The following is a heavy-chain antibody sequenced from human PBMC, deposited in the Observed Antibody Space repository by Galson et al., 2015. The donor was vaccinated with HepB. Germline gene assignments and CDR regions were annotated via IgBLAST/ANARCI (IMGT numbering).Heavy chain of an antibody. CDR2: IYYSGST. V-gene: IGHV4-39*07. CDR3: ARGIAVAGTYYFDY. J-gene: IGHJ4*02. Sequence: QVQLQESGPGLVKPSETLSLTCTVSGGSISSSSYYWGWIRQPPGKGLEWIGSIYYSGSTYYNPSLKSRVTISVDTSKNQFSLKLSSVTAADTAVYYCARGIAVAGTYYFDYWGQGTLVTVSS. D-gene: IGHD6-19*01. CDR1: GGSISSSSYY.